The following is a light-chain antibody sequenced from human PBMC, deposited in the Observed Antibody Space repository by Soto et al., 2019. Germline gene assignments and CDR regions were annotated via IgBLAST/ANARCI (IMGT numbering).Light chain of an antibody. CDR1: QTISTF. CDR2: DAS. J-gene: IGKJ1*01. V-gene: IGKV1-39*01. Sequence: DIHMTQSPSSLSASVGDRVTLTCRASQTISTFLNWYQHKPGKTPKLLIYDASNLHSGVPSRFSGSGSGTAFTITISRLQPEDFATYSCQQSFSTPWTFGQGTKVEVK. CDR3: QQSFSTPWT.